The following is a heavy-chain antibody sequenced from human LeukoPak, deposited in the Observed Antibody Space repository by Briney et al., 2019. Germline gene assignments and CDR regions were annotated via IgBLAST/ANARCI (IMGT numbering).Heavy chain of an antibody. V-gene: IGHV1-8*01. D-gene: IGHD3-22*01. CDR2: MNPNSGNT. CDR1: GYTFTSYD. J-gene: IGHJ3*02. CDR3: ARGGSGYYIPAQDDAFDI. Sequence: GASVKVSCTASGYTFTSYDINWVRQATGQGLEWMGWMNPNSGNTGYAQKFQGRVTMTRNTSISTAYMELSSLRSEDTAVYYCARGGSGYYIPAQDDAFDIWGQGTMVTVSS.